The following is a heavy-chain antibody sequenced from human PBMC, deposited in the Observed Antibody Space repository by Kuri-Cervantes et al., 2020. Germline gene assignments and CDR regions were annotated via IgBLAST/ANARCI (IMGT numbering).Heavy chain of an antibody. CDR2: INPSSGGT. CDR1: GYTFTGYY. Sequence: ASVKVSCKASGYTFTGYYMHWVRQAPGQGLEWMGWINPSSGGTNYAQKFQGRVTMTRDTSISTAYMELSRLRSDDTAVYYCAKSTGRVDWFDPWGQGTLVTVSS. CDR3: AKSTGRVDWFDP. D-gene: IGHD1-1*01. J-gene: IGHJ5*02. V-gene: IGHV1-2*02.